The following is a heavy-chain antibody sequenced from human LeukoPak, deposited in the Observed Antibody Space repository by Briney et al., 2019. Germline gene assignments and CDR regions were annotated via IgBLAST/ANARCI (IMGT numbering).Heavy chain of an antibody. J-gene: IGHJ4*02. CDR2: IYYNGIT. D-gene: IGHD3-10*01. CDR1: GGSISSGGYQ. Sequence: PSETLSLTCTVSGGSISSGGYQWSWIRQHPGKGLEWIGNIYYNGITYYNPSLESRVTMSLDTSKNQFSLKLSSVTAADTAVYYCAREDYCDSGSYRYNFDYWGQGTLVTVSS. V-gene: IGHV4-31*03. CDR3: AREDYCDSGSYRYNFDY.